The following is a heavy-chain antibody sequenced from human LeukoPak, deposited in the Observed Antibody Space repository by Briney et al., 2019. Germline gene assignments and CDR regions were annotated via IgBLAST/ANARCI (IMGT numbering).Heavy chain of an antibody. CDR1: GGSISSYY. V-gene: IGHV4-59*08. Sequence: SETLSLTCTVSGGSISSYYWSWIRQPPGKGLEWIGYIYNSGSTNYNPSLKSRLTISVDTSKHQFSLKLSSVTAADTAVYYCARNGVHGYSGLDYWGQGTLVTVSS. CDR3: ARNGVHGYSGLDY. CDR2: IYNSGST. D-gene: IGHD5-12*01. J-gene: IGHJ4*02.